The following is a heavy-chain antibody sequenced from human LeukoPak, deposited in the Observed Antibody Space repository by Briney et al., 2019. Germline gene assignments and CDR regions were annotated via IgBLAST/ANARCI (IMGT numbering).Heavy chain of an antibody. D-gene: IGHD3-3*01. CDR2: TYTSGST. J-gene: IGHJ6*02. CDR3: ARDQTFDFWSGYSYYYYGMDV. CDR1: GGSISSYY. Sequence: SETLSLTCTVSGGSISSYYWSWIRQPAGKGLEWIGRTYTSGSTNYNPSLKSRVTMSVDTSKNQFSLKLSSVTAADTAVYYCARDQTFDFWSGYSYYYYGMDVWGQGTTVTVSS. V-gene: IGHV4-4*07.